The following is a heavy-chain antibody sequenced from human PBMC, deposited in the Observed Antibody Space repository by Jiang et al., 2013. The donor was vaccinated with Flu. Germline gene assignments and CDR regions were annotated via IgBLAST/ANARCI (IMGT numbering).Heavy chain of an antibody. J-gene: IGHJ6*02. Sequence: SGAEVKKPGSSVKVSCKASGGTFSSYAISWVRQAPGQGLEWMGGIIPILGIANYAQKFQGRVTITADKSTSTAYMELSSLRSEDTAVYYCARDRTIVGATSYYYGMDVWGQGTTVTVSS. CDR1: GGTFSSYA. D-gene: IGHD1-26*01. CDR2: IIPILGIA. CDR3: ARDRTIVGATSYYYGMDV. V-gene: IGHV1-69*04.